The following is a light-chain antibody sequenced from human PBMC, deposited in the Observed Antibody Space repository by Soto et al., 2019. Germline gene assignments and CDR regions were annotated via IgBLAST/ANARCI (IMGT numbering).Light chain of an antibody. Sequence: IVMTQCPATLSVSPGESATLSCSARQSVSRYLAWYQQKPGQAPRLLLYGASSRATGIPARFSGSGSGSEFTLTISSLQSEDFAVYYCQQYNDSPRTFGQGTKV. CDR3: QQYNDSPRT. CDR1: QSVSRY. J-gene: IGKJ1*01. CDR2: GAS. V-gene: IGKV3-15*01.